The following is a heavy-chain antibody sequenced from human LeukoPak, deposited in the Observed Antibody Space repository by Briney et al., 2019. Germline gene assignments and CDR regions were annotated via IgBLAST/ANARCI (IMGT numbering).Heavy chain of an antibody. CDR2: SNPNSGGT. CDR3: ASGPGGDRFDP. V-gene: IGHV1-2*02. J-gene: IGHJ5*02. D-gene: IGHD3-10*01. CDR1: GYTFTGYY. Sequence: ASVTVSCKASGYTFTGYYLHWVRQAPGQGREWMGWSNPNSGGTNYAQKFQGRVTMTRNTSISTAYMELSRLRSDDTAVYYCASGPGGDRFDPWGQGTLVTVSS.